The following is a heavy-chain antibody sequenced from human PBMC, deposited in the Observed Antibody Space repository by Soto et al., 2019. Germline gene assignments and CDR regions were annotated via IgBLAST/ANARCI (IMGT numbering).Heavy chain of an antibody. CDR2: IDPSDSYT. CDR1: GYSFTNYW. D-gene: IGHD6-13*01. Sequence: PGESLKISCTGSGYSFTNYWISWVRQMPGKGLEWMGRIDPSDSYTSYSPSFQGHVTISADTSISTAYLQWSSLEASDTAMYYCERHSIAAAAPNWFDSRGQGTLVTVSS. J-gene: IGHJ5*01. V-gene: IGHV5-10-1*01. CDR3: ERHSIAAAAPNWFDS.